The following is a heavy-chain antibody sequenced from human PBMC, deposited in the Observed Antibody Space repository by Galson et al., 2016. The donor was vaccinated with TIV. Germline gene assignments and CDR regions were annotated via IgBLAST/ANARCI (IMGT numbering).Heavy chain of an antibody. D-gene: IGHD2-21*02. J-gene: IGHJ6*02. CDR3: ALTYCGGDCSPPGGMDV. CDR2: IIPIFDTT. V-gene: IGHV1-69*13. Sequence: SVKVSCKASGGTFSTYAISWVQQAPGQGLEWMGGIIPIFDTTNYAEKFQGRVTITADGSTSTAYMELSSPSSEDTAIYYCALTYCGGDCSPPGGMDVWGQGTTVTVSS. CDR1: GGTFSTYA.